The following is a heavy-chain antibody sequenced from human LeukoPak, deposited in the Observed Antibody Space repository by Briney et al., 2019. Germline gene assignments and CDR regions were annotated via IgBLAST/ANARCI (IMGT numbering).Heavy chain of an antibody. D-gene: IGHD3-10*02. J-gene: IGHJ6*04. Sequence: GGSRRLSCAASGFTFSSYWMSWVRQAPGKGLEWVANIKQDGSEKYYVDSVKGRFTISRDNAKNSLYLQMNSLRAEDTAVYYCAELGITMIGGVWGKGTTVTISS. CDR3: AELGITMIGGV. CDR2: IKQDGSEK. V-gene: IGHV3-7*01. CDR1: GFTFSSYW.